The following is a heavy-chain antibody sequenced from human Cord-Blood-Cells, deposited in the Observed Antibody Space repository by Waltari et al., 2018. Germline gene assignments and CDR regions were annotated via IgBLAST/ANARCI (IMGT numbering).Heavy chain of an antibody. Sequence: QVQLVQSGAEVKKPGASVKVSCKASGYTFTSYAMHWVRQAPGQRLEWMGWINAGNGNTKYSQKFQGRVTMTRDTSASTAYMELSSLRSEDTAVYYCARGKQLVPFDYWGQGTLVTVSS. J-gene: IGHJ4*02. CDR2: INAGNGNT. D-gene: IGHD6-13*01. CDR3: ARGKQLVPFDY. CDR1: GYTFTSYA. V-gene: IGHV1-3*01.